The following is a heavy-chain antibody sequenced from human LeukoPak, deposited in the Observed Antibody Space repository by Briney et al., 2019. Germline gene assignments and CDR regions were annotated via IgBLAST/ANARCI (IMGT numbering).Heavy chain of an antibody. V-gene: IGHV3-21*01. CDR3: ARGDSGLLDY. CDR1: GFTFRSYS. CDR2: ISSGSTYI. D-gene: IGHD1-26*01. Sequence: GGSLRLSCAASGFTFRSYSMNWVRQVLGKGLEWVSSISSGSTYIFYADSVKGRFIISRDNTENSLYLQMNSLRADDTAVYYCARGDSGLLDYWGQGTLVTVSS. J-gene: IGHJ4*02.